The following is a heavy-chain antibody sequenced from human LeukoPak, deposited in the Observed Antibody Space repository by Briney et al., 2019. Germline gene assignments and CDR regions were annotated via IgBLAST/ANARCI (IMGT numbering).Heavy chain of an antibody. D-gene: IGHD3-16*01. CDR1: GHTLCELA. Sequence: ASVKVSCKVSGHTLCELAMHCVRQATGKGLEWMGGFDPEDGETIYAQKFQGRVTMTEDTSTDTAYMELSSLRSEDTAVYYCAYRPPGDEAFDIWGQGTMVTVSS. CDR2: FDPEDGET. J-gene: IGHJ3*02. CDR3: AYRPPGDEAFDI. V-gene: IGHV1-24*01.